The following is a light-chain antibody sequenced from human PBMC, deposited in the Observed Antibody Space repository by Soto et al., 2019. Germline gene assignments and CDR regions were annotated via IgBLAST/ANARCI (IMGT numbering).Light chain of an antibody. CDR3: MQALQAPRT. CDR2: LGS. V-gene: IGKV2-28*01. Sequence: DIVMTQSPLSLPVTPGEPASISCRSSQSLTHSNGNNYLDWYLQKPGQSPQLLIYLGSNRASGVPDRFSGSGAGTDFTLKINRVEAGDVGVYYCMQALQAPRTFGQGPKVEIK. CDR1: QSLTHSNGNNY. J-gene: IGKJ1*01.